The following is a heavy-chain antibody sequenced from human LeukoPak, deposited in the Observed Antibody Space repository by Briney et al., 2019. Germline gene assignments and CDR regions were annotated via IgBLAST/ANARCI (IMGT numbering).Heavy chain of an antibody. CDR2: IYYSGST. J-gene: IGHJ4*02. CDR1: GGSISSYY. CDR3: ARLSRGYYGSGNHFDY. Sequence: PSETLSLTCTVSGGSISSYYWSWIRQPPGKGLEWIGYIYYSGSTNYNPSLKSRVTISVDTSKNQFSLKLSSVTAADTAVYYCARLSRGYYGSGNHFDYWGQGTLVTVSS. D-gene: IGHD3-10*01. V-gene: IGHV4-59*08.